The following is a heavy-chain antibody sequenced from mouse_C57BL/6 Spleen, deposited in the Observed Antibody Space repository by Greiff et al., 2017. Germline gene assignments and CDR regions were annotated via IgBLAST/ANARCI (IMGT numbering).Heavy chain of an antibody. J-gene: IGHJ1*03. CDR3: ARREAGYGKQYFDV. CDR1: GYTFTSYW. D-gene: IGHD2-1*01. CDR2: IYPGSGST. Sequence: QVQLQQPGAELVKPGASVKMSCKASGYTFTSYWITWVKQRPGQGLEWIGDIYPGSGSTNYNEKFKSKATLTVDTSSSTAYMQLSSLTSEDSAVYYCARREAGYGKQYFDVWDTGTAVTVSS. V-gene: IGHV1-55*01.